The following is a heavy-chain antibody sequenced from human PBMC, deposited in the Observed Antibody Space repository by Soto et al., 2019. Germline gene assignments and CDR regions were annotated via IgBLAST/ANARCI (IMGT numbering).Heavy chain of an antibody. Sequence: SETLSLTCAVYGGSFSGYYWSWIRQPPGKGLEWIGEINHSGSTNYNPSLKSRVTISVDTSKNQFSLKLSSVTAADTAVYYCARDRVMAYGDRLYYYYGMDVWGQGTTVTVSS. V-gene: IGHV4-34*01. J-gene: IGHJ6*02. CDR1: GGSFSGYY. CDR3: ARDRVMAYGDRLYYYYGMDV. CDR2: INHSGST. D-gene: IGHD4-17*01.